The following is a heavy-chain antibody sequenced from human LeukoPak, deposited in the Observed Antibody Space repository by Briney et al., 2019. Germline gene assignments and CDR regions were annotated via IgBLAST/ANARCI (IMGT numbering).Heavy chain of an antibody. D-gene: IGHD6-19*01. CDR2: SRNKAKSYTT. CDR1: GFTFSDHF. V-gene: IGHV3-72*01. J-gene: IGHJ4*02. Sequence: GGSLSLSCAVSGFTFSDHFLDWVRQAPGKGLEWVGRSRNKAKSYTTEYAASVKGRYTISRDDSKNSLYLQMNSLETEDTAVYYCVRVGSVSGSDYLDYWGQGTLVTVSS. CDR3: VRVGSVSGSDYLDY.